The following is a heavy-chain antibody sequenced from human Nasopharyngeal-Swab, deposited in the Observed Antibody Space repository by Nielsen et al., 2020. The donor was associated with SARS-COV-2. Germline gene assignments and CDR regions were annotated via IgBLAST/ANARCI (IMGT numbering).Heavy chain of an antibody. CDR2: IYYSGSS. CDR3: ARHQRSCNDIGICQTYFYHAMDV. D-gene: IGHD2/OR15-2a*01. CDR1: GGSISSNNYY. J-gene: IGHJ6*02. Sequence: SETLSLTCTVSGGSISSNNYYWGWIRQPPGKGLEWIGSIYYSGSSYYNPSLKSRVSMSVDASKKQLSLNLRSVTAADTAVYYCARHQRSCNDIGICQTYFYHAMDVWGQGTTVTVSS. V-gene: IGHV4-39*01.